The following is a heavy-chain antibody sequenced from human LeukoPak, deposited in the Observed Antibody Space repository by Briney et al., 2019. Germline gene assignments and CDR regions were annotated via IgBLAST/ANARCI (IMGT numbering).Heavy chain of an antibody. D-gene: IGHD3-22*01. CDR3: ARGVVIDY. Sequence: PSETLSLTCTVSGGSISSSSYYWGWIRQPPGKGLEWIGSIYYSGSTYYNPSLKSRVTISVDTSKNQFSLKLSSVTAADTAVYYCARGVVIDYWGQGTLVTVSS. J-gene: IGHJ4*02. CDR1: GGSISSSSYY. CDR2: IYYSGST. V-gene: IGHV4-39*07.